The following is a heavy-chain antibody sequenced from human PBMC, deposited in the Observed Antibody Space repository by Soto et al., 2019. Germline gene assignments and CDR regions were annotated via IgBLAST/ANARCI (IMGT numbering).Heavy chain of an antibody. CDR3: VRDGTKTLRDRFDP. CDR1: GASISGFY. J-gene: IGHJ5*02. CDR2: IYATGTT. Sequence: QVQLQESGPGLVKPSETLSLTCTVSGASISGFYWSWIRKSAGKGLEWIGRIYATGTTDYNPSLKSRVMMSVDTSKKQFSLKLRSVTAADTAVYYCVRDGTKTLRDRFDPWGQAISVTVSS. D-gene: IGHD1-1*01. V-gene: IGHV4-4*07.